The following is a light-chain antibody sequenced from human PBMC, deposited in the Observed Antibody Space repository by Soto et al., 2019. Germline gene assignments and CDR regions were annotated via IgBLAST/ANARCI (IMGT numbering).Light chain of an antibody. CDR3: QQYGSSWT. Sequence: EIVMTQSPATLSVSPWERATLSCRASQSVTYRYLAWYQQKPGQAPRLLIYGASSRATGIPDRFSGSGSGTDFTLTISRLEPEDFVVYYCQQYGSSWTFGQGTKVDI. CDR2: GAS. V-gene: IGKV3-20*01. CDR1: QSVTYRY. J-gene: IGKJ1*01.